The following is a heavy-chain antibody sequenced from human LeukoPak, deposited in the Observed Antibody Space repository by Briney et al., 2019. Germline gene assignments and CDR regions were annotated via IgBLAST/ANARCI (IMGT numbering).Heavy chain of an antibody. CDR3: ARDRSSSWYNWFDL. V-gene: IGHV4-59*01. Sequence: SETLSLTCTVSGGSISSYYWSWIRQPPGKGLEWIGYIYSSGSTNHNPSLKSRVTMSVDTSKNQFSLKLTSVTAADTAVYYCARDRSSSWYNWFDLWGQGALVTVSS. D-gene: IGHD6-13*01. CDR1: GGSISSYY. J-gene: IGHJ5*02. CDR2: IYSSGST.